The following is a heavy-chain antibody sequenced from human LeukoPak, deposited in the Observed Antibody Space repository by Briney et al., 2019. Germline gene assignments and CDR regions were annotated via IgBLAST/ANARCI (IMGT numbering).Heavy chain of an antibody. CDR2: ITGSGGAR. D-gene: IGHD3-16*01. J-gene: IGHJ4*02. CDR3: AKDSGGGIGALSYFDY. Sequence: GGSLRLSCAASGFTFSSYAMSWVRQAPGKGLEWVSAITGSGGARYYADSVKGRFTISRDNSKNTLYLQMNSLRAEDTAVYYCAKDSGGGIGALSYFDYWGQGTLVTVSS. CDR1: GFTFSSYA. V-gene: IGHV3-23*01.